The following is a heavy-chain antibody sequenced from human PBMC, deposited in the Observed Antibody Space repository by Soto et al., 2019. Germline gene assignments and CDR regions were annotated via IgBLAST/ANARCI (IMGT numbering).Heavy chain of an antibody. J-gene: IGHJ4*02. CDR3: GRGRIPDH. Sequence: SETLSLTCGVYGGFFTGYYWTWIRQPPGKGLEWIGEINHSGSTSHNPSLKSRVTLSIDTSQNQFSLKLTSVTAADAAVYYCGRGRIPDHWGQGTLVTVSS. D-gene: IGHD2-15*01. CDR1: GGFFTGYY. CDR2: INHSGST. V-gene: IGHV4-34*01.